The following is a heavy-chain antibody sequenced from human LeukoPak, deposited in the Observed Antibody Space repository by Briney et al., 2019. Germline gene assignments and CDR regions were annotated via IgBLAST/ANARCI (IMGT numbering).Heavy chain of an antibody. V-gene: IGHV4-59*01. CDR1: GGSISSYY. CDR2: IYYSGST. J-gene: IGHJ3*02. D-gene: IGHD4-23*01. CDR3: ARGPMVVTPHDAFDI. Sequence: SETLSLTCTVSGGSISSYYWSWIRQPAGKGLEWIGYIYYSGSTNYNPSLKSRVTISVDTSKNQFSLKLSSVTAADTAVYYCARGPMVVTPHDAFDIWGQGTMVTVSS.